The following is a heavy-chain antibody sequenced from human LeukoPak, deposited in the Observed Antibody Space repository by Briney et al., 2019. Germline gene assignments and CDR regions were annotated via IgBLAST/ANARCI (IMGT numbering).Heavy chain of an antibody. Sequence: ASVKVSCQASGYTFTSYGITWVRHPPGQGPEWMGWISAYAGKTEYAQKFQDRITMTTDTSTNTAYMELRSLGSDDTAVYYCARDLGNRVATTPDHWGQGTLVTVSS. J-gene: IGHJ4*02. D-gene: IGHD5-12*01. CDR3: ARDLGNRVATTPDH. CDR2: ISAYAGKT. V-gene: IGHV1-18*01. CDR1: GYTFTSYG.